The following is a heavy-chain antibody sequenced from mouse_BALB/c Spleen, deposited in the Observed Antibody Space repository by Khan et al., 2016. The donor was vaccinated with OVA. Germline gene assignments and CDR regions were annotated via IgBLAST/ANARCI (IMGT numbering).Heavy chain of an antibody. Sequence: EVQLKEPGPGLVKPSQSLSLTCTVTGYSITSGYGWNWIRQFPGNKLEWMGYISYSGSTNYNPSLKSRISITRDTSKNQFFLQLNSVTTEDTATYYCARTARIKYWGQGTTLTVSS. V-gene: IGHV3-2*02. CDR3: ARTARIKY. D-gene: IGHD1-2*01. J-gene: IGHJ2*01. CDR2: ISYSGST. CDR1: GYSITSGYG.